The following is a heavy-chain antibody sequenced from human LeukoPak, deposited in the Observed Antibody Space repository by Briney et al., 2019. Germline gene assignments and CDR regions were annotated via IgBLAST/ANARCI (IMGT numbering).Heavy chain of an antibody. CDR2: MYHSGIT. Sequence: SETLSLTCTVSVGSITTTNYYWAWIRQPPGRGLEWIGSMYHSGITYYYPSLKSRVTMAVDTSKDQFSLKLISVTAADTAVYYCVRQDYSSPEGWFDPWGHGTLVTVSS. CDR1: VGSITTTNYY. CDR3: VRQDYSSPEGWFDP. J-gene: IGHJ5*02. D-gene: IGHD6-13*01. V-gene: IGHV4-39*01.